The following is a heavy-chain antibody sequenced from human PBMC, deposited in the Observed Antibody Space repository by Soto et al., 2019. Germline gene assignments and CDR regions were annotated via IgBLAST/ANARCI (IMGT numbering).Heavy chain of an antibody. CDR1: GFTFSYYS. J-gene: IGHJ4*02. V-gene: IGHV3-48*02. Sequence: GGSLRLSCAASGFTFSYYSMNWVRQAPGKGLEWISYISSSSSTIYYADSVKGRFTISRDNAKNSPYLQMRSLGDDDTAVYYCASLDTAMIKTAGYWGQGTQVTVSS. CDR2: ISSSSSTI. D-gene: IGHD5-18*01. CDR3: ASLDTAMIKTAGY.